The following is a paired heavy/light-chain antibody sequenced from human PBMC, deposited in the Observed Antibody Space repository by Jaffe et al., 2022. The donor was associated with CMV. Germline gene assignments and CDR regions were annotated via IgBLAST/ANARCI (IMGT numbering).Heavy chain of an antibody. J-gene: IGHJ4*02. V-gene: IGHV3-23*01. CDR3: ATRWWLDS. Sequence: EVQLLESGGDWVQPGGSLRLSCAASGFTFSTYPMSWVRQAPGKGLEWVSGISDSGDGAKYADSVKGRFTISRDNSKNTVFLQMNSLTAEDTAVYYCATRWWLDSWGQGTLVTVSS. CDR2: ISDSGDGA. D-gene: IGHD2-15*01. CDR1: GFTFSTYP.
Light chain of an antibody. J-gene: IGKJ2*01. CDR3: LQHNSHPYT. V-gene: IGKV1-17*03. Sequence: DIQMTQSPSAMSASVGDRVTITCRASQGISNSLAWFQQKPGKVPKRLIYSASTLQSGVPSRFSGSGSGIEFTLTISSLQPEDFATYYCLQHNSHPYTFGQGTKLEI. CDR2: SAS. CDR1: QGISNS.